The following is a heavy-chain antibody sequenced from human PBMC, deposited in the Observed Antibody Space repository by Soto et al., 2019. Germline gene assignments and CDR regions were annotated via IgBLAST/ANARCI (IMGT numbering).Heavy chain of an antibody. CDR2: ISGSGGST. CDR3: AKDVGGYSSSWYLSIGYYFDY. CDR1: GFTFSSYA. V-gene: IGHV3-23*01. D-gene: IGHD6-13*01. Sequence: EVQLLESGGGLVQPGGSLRLSCEASGFTFSSYAMSWVRQAPGKGLEWVSAISGSGGSTYYADSVKGRFTISRDNSKNTLYRQMNSLRAEDTAVYYCAKDVGGYSSSWYLSIGYYFDYWGQGTLVTVSS. J-gene: IGHJ4*02.